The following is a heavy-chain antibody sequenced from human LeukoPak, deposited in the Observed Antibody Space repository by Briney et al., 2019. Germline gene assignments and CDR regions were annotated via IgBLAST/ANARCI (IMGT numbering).Heavy chain of an antibody. Sequence: KPSETLSLTCSVSGGSISGYHWSWIRQPPGKGLEWIGYIYYIGITNYNPSLKSRVTMSVDTSKNRFSLKLSSVTAADTAVYYCARTLTSYYFGFDYWGQGTLVTVSS. CDR3: ARTLTSYYFGFDY. D-gene: IGHD3-10*01. V-gene: IGHV4-59*01. CDR1: GGSISGYH. J-gene: IGHJ4*02. CDR2: IYYIGIT.